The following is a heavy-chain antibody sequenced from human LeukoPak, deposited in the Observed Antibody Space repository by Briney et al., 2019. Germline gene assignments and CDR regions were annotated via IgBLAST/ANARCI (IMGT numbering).Heavy chain of an antibody. Sequence: SETLSLTCTVSGGSISSYYWSWIRQPPGKGLEWIGYIYYGGSTYSSPSLKSRVTISADTSKNEFSLKLTSVTAADTAVYYCARSSVSGTYSGGYWGQGILVTVSS. CDR2: IYYGGST. D-gene: IGHD3-10*01. CDR3: ARSSVSGTYSGGY. V-gene: IGHV4-59*08. CDR1: GGSISSYY. J-gene: IGHJ4*02.